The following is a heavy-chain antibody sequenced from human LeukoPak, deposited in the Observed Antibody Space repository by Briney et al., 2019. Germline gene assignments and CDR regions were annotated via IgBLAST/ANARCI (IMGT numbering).Heavy chain of an antibody. CDR3: GRDGRLIQLWFDP. CDR2: ISDSGGST. Sequence: PGGSLRLSCAASGFTFSTYGRSWVREAPGKGLEWVSAISDSGGSTYYADSVKGRFTISRDNSKNTLYLQMNSLRADDTAVYYCGRDGRLIQLWFDPWGQGTLVTVPS. D-gene: IGHD5-18*01. J-gene: IGHJ5*02. V-gene: IGHV3-23*01. CDR1: GFTFSTYG.